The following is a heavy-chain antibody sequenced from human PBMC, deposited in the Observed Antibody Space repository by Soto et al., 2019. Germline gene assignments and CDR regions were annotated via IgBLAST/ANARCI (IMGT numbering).Heavy chain of an antibody. D-gene: IGHD3-16*01. CDR1: GGTFSSYA. CDR2: IIPIFGTA. J-gene: IGHJ4*02. V-gene: IGHV1-69*06. CDR3: ARVLRLRKLTGYFDY. Sequence: QVQLVQSGAEVKKPGSSVKVSCKASGGTFSSYAISWVRQAPGQGLEWMGGIIPIFGTANYAQKFQGRVTITADKSTSTAYMELSSLRSEDTVVYYCARVLRLRKLTGYFDYWGQGTLVTVSS.